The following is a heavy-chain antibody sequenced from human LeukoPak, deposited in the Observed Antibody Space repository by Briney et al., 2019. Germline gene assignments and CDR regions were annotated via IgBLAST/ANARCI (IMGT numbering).Heavy chain of an antibody. Sequence: SETLSLTCAVYGGSVSGYYWSWIRQPPGTGLEWIWEINHSGSTNYNPSLKSRVTISIDTSKNQFSLKLSSVTAADTAVSDCASVYCTGGSCYSYFDYWGQGTLVTVSS. D-gene: IGHD2-15*01. V-gene: IGHV4-34*01. CDR3: ASVYCTGGSCYSYFDY. CDR2: INHSGST. J-gene: IGHJ4*02. CDR1: GGSVSGYY.